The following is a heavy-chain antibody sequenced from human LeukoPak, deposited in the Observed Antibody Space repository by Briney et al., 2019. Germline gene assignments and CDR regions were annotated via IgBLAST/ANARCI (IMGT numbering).Heavy chain of an antibody. CDR3: ATEGTLHYYDTSGYLR. CDR2: IRYDGSNK. Sequence: GGSLRLSCAASGFTFSSHGMHWVRQAPGKGLEWVAFIRYDGSNKYYADSVKGRFTISRDNSKNTLYLQMNSLRAEDTAVYYCATEGTLHYYDTSGYLRWGQGSLVTVSS. J-gene: IGHJ4*02. V-gene: IGHV3-30*02. CDR1: GFTFSSHG. D-gene: IGHD3-22*01.